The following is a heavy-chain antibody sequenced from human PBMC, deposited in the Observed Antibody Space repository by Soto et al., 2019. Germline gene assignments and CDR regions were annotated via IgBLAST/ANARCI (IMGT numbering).Heavy chain of an antibody. Sequence: PGGSLRLSCAASGCTFSGYSMNWVRQAPGKGLEWVSSISRSSSYIYYADSVKGRFTISRDNAKNSLYLQMNSLRAEDTAVYYCARDLHDYVSFRFDPWGQGTLVTVSS. J-gene: IGHJ5*02. CDR3: ARDLHDYVSFRFDP. CDR1: GCTFSGYS. D-gene: IGHD3-16*01. CDR2: ISRSSSYI. V-gene: IGHV3-21*01.